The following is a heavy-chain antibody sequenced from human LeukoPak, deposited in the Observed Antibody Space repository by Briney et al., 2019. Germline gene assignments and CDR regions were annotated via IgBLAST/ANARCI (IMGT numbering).Heavy chain of an antibody. D-gene: IGHD3-3*01. CDR3: ARGVVITGLDY. CDR2: IYSSGNT. CDR1: GGFISSYY. J-gene: IGHJ4*02. V-gene: IGHV4-59*01. Sequence: PSETLSLACTGSGGFISSYYWNWIRQTPWKGLEWIGSIYSSGNTNYNPSLTSRVTISVDTSKNQFSLMLTSVTAADTAVYYCARGVVITGLDYWGQGTLVTVSS.